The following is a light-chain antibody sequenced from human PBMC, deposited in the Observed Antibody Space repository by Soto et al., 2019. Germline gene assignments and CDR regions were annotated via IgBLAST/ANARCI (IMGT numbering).Light chain of an antibody. CDR3: QQGHIWPLT. CDR2: GAS. V-gene: IGKV3-15*01. J-gene: IGKJ2*01. Sequence: EIVMTQSPATLSVSPGERATLSCRASQSISSELAWYQQKPAQPPRLLIYGASARATGVPARFTGSGSGSDFTLTISGLQSEDFAVYYCQQGHIWPLTVGQGIRLEI. CDR1: QSISSE.